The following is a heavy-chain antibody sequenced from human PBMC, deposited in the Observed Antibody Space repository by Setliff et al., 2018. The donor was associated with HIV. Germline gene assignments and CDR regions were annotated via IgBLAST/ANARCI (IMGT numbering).Heavy chain of an antibody. CDR1: GFTFGHYV. Sequence: GGSLRLSCAASGFTFGHYVMHWVRQPPGKGLEWVAGITWSSGGVGYADSVKGRFTVSRDNAKNSLYLQMNSLRAEDMALYYCATNFLYDILTGYFPYQFDQWGQGTLVTVSS. CDR2: ITWSSGGV. V-gene: IGHV3-9*03. CDR3: ATNFLYDILTGYFPYQFDQ. J-gene: IGHJ4*02. D-gene: IGHD3-9*01.